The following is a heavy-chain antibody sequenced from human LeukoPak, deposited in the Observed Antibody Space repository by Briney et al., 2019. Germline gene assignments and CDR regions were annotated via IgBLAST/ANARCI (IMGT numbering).Heavy chain of an antibody. Sequence: PGGSLRLSCAASGFTFSSYSMNCVRQAPGKGREWVSGIRAIGGGTNYADSVKGRFTLSRDNSKTTLYLKMHSLRAEDTAVYYCAKRGGYYFDNWGQGTLVTVSS. V-gene: IGHV3-23*01. CDR1: GFTFSSYS. CDR3: AKRGGYYFDN. D-gene: IGHD3-16*01. CDR2: IRAIGGGT. J-gene: IGHJ4*02.